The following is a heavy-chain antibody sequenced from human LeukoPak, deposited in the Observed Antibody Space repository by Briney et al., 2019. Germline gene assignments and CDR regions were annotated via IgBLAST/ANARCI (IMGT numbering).Heavy chain of an antibody. CDR1: GFTFDDYG. Sequence: PGGSLRLSCAASGFTFDDYGMSWVRHAPGKGLEWVSGINWNGASTGYADSVKGRFTISRDNAKNTLYLQMNSLRAEDTAVYYCARARSIDYYDSSGYYDGDYYYMDVWGKGTTVTISS. V-gene: IGHV3-20*04. D-gene: IGHD3-22*01. CDR2: INWNGAST. J-gene: IGHJ6*03. CDR3: ARARSIDYYDSSGYYDGDYYYMDV.